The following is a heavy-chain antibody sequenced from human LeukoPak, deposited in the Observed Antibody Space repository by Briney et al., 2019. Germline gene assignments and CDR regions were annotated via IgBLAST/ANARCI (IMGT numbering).Heavy chain of an antibody. J-gene: IGHJ5*02. Sequence: SETLSLTCTVSGYSISSGYYWGWIRQPPGKGLEWIGSIYHSGRTFYNPSLKSRVTISVDTSKNQFSLKLSSVTAADTAVYYCARDHLANLASRLFDPWGQGTLVTVSS. CDR1: GYSISSGYY. CDR3: ARDHLANLASRLFDP. D-gene: IGHD3-3*01. V-gene: IGHV4-38-2*02. CDR2: IYHSGRT.